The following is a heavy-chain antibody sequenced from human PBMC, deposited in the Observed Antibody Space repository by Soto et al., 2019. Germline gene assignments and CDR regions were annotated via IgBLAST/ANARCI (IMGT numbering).Heavy chain of an antibody. J-gene: IGHJ5*02. CDR3: ARDSWGWFDP. V-gene: IGHV4-59*01. Sequence: QVQLQESGPGLVKPSETLSLTCTVSGGSISSYYWSWIRQPPGKGLEWIGYIYYSGSTNYNPSLKSRVTISVDTSKNQFSLKLSSVTAADTAVYYCARDSWGWFDPWGQGTLVTVSS. D-gene: IGHD3-16*01. CDR1: GGSISSYY. CDR2: IYYSGST.